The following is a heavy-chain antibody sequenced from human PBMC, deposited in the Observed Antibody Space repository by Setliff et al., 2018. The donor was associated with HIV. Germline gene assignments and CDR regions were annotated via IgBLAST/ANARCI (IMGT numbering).Heavy chain of an antibody. CDR2: IYTSGST. CDR3: ATEGRRDGYNPGFDY. J-gene: IGHJ4*02. D-gene: IGHD5-12*01. Sequence: SETLSLTCTVSGDSLSSGSYYWSWIRQPAGKGLEWIGHIYTSGSTNYNPSLKSRVTISVDTSKNQFSLKLSSVTAADTAVYYRATEGRRDGYNPGFDYWGQGTLVTVSS. V-gene: IGHV4-61*09. CDR1: GDSLSSGSYY.